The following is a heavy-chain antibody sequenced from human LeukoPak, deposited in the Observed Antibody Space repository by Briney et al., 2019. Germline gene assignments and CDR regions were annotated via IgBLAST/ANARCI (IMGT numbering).Heavy chain of an antibody. J-gene: IGHJ5*02. Sequence: SVKVSCKASGGTFSSYTISWVRQAPGQGLEWMGRIIPILGIANYAQKFQGRVTITAGKSTSTAYMELSSLRSEGTAVYYCASSKLDGVISSDPWGQGTLVTVSS. D-gene: IGHD3-22*01. V-gene: IGHV1-69*02. CDR1: GGTFSSYT. CDR3: ASSKLDGVISSDP. CDR2: IIPILGIA.